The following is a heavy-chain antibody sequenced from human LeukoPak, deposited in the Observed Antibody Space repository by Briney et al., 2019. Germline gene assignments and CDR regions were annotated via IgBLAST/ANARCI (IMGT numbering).Heavy chain of an antibody. V-gene: IGHV4-59*01. D-gene: IGHD2-15*01. CDR2: IYYSGST. Sequence: PSETLSLTCTVSGGSISNYYWSWIRQPPGKGLEWIGYIYYSGSTNYNPSLKSRVTISVDTSKNQFSLKLSSVTAADTAVYYCARGARPVVGVAANGRYFDYWGQGTLVTVSS. CDR3: ARGARPVVGVAANGRYFDY. CDR1: GGSISNYY. J-gene: IGHJ4*02.